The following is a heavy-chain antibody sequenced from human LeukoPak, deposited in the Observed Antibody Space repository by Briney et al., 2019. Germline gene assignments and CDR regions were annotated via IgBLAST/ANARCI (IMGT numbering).Heavy chain of an antibody. V-gene: IGHV3-74*01. CDR1: GFTFSSYW. CDR3: ARDPTSMYYYESSGYYCDY. D-gene: IGHD3-22*01. J-gene: IGHJ4*02. Sequence: GGSLRLSCAASGFTFSSYWMHWVRQAPGKGLVWVSRINSDGSSTSYADSVKGRFTISRDNAKNTLYLQMNSLRAEDTAVYYCARDPTSMYYYESSGYYCDYWGQGTLVTVSS. CDR2: INSDGSST.